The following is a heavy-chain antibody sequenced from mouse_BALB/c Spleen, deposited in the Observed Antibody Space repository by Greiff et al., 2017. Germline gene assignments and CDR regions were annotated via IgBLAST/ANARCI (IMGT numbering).Heavy chain of an antibody. V-gene: IGHV3-2*02. J-gene: IGHJ3*01. CDR1: GYSITSDYA. Sequence: EVKLMESGPGLVKPSQSLSLTCTVTGYSITSDYAWNWIRQFPGNKLEWMGYISYSGSTSYNPSLKSRISITRDTSKNQFFLQLNSVTTEDTATYYCARDLGAWVAYWGQGTLVTVSA. CDR2: ISYSGST. D-gene: IGHD3-1*01. CDR3: ARDLGAWVAY.